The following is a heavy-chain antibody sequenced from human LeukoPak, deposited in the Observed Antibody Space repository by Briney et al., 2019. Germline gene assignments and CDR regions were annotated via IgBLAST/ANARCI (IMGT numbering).Heavy chain of an antibody. CDR2: IYTSGST. CDR3: ARDRAAVGNYYYYMDV. CDR1: GGSISSHY. J-gene: IGHJ6*03. D-gene: IGHD1-26*01. Sequence: SETLSLTCTVSGGSISSHYWSWIRQPAGKGPEWIGRIYTSGSTNYNPSLKSRVTMSVDTSKNQFSLKLSSVTAADTAVYYCARDRAAVGNYYYYMDVWGKGTTVTVSS. V-gene: IGHV4-4*07.